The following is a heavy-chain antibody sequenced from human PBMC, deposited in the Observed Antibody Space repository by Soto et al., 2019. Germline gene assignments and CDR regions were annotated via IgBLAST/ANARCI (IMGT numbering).Heavy chain of an antibody. CDR3: ARXXXXXXYXXXXXXXXXXXXXXDV. Sequence: QVQLVQSGAEVKKPGASVKVSCKASGYTFTSYGISWVRXAXXXGXXXXGWISAYNGNTNYAQKLQGRVTMTTDTSTSTAYMELRSLRSDDTAVYXCARXXXXXXYXXXXXXXXXXXXXXDVWGQGTTVTVSS. CDR2: ISAYNGNT. J-gene: IGHJ6*02. CDR1: GYTFTSYG. V-gene: IGHV1-18*04.